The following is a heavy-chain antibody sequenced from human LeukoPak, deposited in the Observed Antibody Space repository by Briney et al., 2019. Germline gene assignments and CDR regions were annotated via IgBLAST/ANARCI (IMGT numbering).Heavy chain of an antibody. J-gene: IGHJ6*03. V-gene: IGHV7-4-1*02. D-gene: IGHD5-18*01. CDR2: INTNTGNP. Sequence: ASVKVSCKASGYTFTSYAMNWVRQAPGQGLEWMGWINTNTGNPTYAQGFTGRFVFSLDTSVSTAYLQISSLKAEDTAVHYCASYVDTAMASFGDYYYMDVWGKGTTVTVSS. CDR3: ASYVDTAMASFGDYYYMDV. CDR1: GYTFTSYA.